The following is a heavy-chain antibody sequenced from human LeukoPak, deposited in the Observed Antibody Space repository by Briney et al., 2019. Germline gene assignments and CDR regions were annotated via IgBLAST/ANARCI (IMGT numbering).Heavy chain of an antibody. CDR3: ARQSGTYWGLDY. D-gene: IGHD1-26*01. J-gene: IGHJ4*02. CDR2: MNAKTGAT. V-gene: IGHV1-2*02. CDR1: GYTFTSYY. Sequence: GASVKVSCKASGYTFTSYYIHWVRQAPGHGLEWLGWMNAKTGATSSAQKFPGRFAMTRDTSIGTASMEFNSLTSDDTAVYYCARQSGTYWGLDYWGQGTLVTVSS.